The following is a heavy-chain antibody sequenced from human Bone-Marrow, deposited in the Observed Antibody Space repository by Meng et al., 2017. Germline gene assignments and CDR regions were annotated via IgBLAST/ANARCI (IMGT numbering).Heavy chain of an antibody. Sequence: QVRLQTPVPPLVNPPHTLSLTCAISGDSVSGNRALWHWVRQSPSRGLEWLGHTYYRSQWQRHYGASVKSRISIYADTSRNQFSLILNSVTPDDTAVYYCASWYGESWGQGTLVTVSS. CDR1: GDSVSGNRAL. V-gene: IGHV6-1*01. CDR2: TYYRSQWQR. CDR3: ASWYGES. J-gene: IGHJ4*02. D-gene: IGHD3-10*01.